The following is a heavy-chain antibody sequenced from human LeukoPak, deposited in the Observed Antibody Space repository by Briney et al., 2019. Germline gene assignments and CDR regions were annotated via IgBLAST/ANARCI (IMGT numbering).Heavy chain of an antibody. CDR3: ARLSLGYCSSTSCSQPLYYYCYMDV. Sequence: PSETLSFTCTVSGGSISSYYWSWIRQPAGKGLEWIGRINTSGSTNYNPSLKSRVTMSVDTSRNQFSLKLSSVTAADTAVYYCARLSLGYCSSTSCSQPLYYYCYMDVWGKGTTVTVSS. CDR1: GGSISSYY. CDR2: INTSGST. D-gene: IGHD2-2*01. J-gene: IGHJ6*03. V-gene: IGHV4-4*07.